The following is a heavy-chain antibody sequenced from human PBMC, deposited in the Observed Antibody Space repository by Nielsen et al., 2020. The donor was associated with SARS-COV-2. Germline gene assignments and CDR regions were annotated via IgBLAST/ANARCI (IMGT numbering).Heavy chain of an antibody. CDR3: ARDKGDYGSEAAGMDV. CDR2: IYSGGST. Sequence: GESLKISCAASGFTVSSNYMNWVRQAPGKGLEWVSVIYSGGSTFYADSVKGRFTISRDNSKNTLYLQMNSLRAEDTAVYYCARDKGDYGSEAAGMDVWGQGTTVTVSS. CDR1: GFTVSSNY. J-gene: IGHJ6*02. D-gene: IGHD4-17*01. V-gene: IGHV3-53*01.